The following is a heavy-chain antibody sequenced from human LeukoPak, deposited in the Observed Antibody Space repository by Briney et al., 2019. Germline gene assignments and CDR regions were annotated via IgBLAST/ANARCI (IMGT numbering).Heavy chain of an antibody. Sequence: ASVKVSCKASGYTFTSYYMHWVRQAPGQGLEWMGWINPNSGGTNYAQKFQGWVTMTRDTSISTAYMELSRLRSDDTAVYYCARDPGGSGSYLYYFDYWGQGTLVTVSS. J-gene: IGHJ4*02. CDR2: INPNSGGT. D-gene: IGHD3-10*01. CDR1: GYTFTSYY. V-gene: IGHV1-2*04. CDR3: ARDPGGSGSYLYYFDY.